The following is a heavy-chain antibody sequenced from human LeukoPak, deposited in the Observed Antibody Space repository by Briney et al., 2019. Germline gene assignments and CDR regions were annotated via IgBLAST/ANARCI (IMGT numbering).Heavy chain of an antibody. CDR1: GFTFSSYG. D-gene: IGHD4-17*01. CDR2: MWYDGSKK. Sequence: GGSLRLSCAASGFTFSSYGMHWVRQAPGKGLEWVAVMWYDGSKKYYADSVKGRFTISRDNSKNTLYLQMNSLRAEDTAVYYCARDTETYGDYAVDYWGQGTLVTVSS. CDR3: ARDTETYGDYAVDY. V-gene: IGHV3-33*01. J-gene: IGHJ4*02.